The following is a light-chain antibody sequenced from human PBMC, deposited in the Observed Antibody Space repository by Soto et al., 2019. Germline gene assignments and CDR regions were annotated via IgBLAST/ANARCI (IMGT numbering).Light chain of an antibody. J-gene: IGKJ1*01. Sequence: EIVMTQSPATLSVSPGERATLSCRASQGIGSTLAWYQQKPGQTPKLLIFDASTRATGVPARFSGGGSGTEFTLTINSLQSEDFAVYYCQQRSNWPPAFGQGTKVDIK. V-gene: IGKV3-15*01. CDR2: DAS. CDR3: QQRSNWPPA. CDR1: QGIGST.